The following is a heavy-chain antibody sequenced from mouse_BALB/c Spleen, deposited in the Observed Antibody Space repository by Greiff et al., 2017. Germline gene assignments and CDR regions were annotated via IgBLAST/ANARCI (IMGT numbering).Heavy chain of an antibody. V-gene: IGHV1-54*01. Sequence: QVQLQQSGAELVRPGTSVKVSCKASGYAFTNYLIEWVKQRPGQGLEWIGVINPGSGGTNYNEKFKGKATLTADKSSSTAYMQLSSLTSDDSAVYVWARDYGSSNYAMDYWGQGTSVTVSS. J-gene: IGHJ4*01. CDR3: ARDYGSSNYAMDY. CDR2: INPGSGGT. CDR1: GYAFTNYL. D-gene: IGHD1-1*01.